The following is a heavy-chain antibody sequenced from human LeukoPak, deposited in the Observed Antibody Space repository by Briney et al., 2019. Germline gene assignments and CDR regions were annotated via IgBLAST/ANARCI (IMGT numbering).Heavy chain of an antibody. D-gene: IGHD3-22*01. CDR3: ARDYYDSSGSWAY. V-gene: IGHV3-30-3*01. J-gene: IGHJ4*02. Sequence: PGGSLRLSCAASGFTFSSYDMNWVRQAPGKGLEWVAVISYDGSNKYYADSVKGRFTISRDNSKNTLYLQMNSLRAEDTAVYYCARDYYDSSGSWAYWGQGTLVTVSS. CDR2: ISYDGSNK. CDR1: GFTFSSYD.